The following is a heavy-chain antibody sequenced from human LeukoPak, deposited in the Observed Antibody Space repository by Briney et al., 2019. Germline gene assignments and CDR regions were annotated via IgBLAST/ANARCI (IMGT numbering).Heavy chain of an antibody. Sequence: GGSLRLSCAASGFTFSSYAMSWVRQAPGRGLEWVSTISDSGASIYYADSVKGRFTISRDNSKNTLYLQLNSLRAEDTAVYYCANCGGGCYAPLDYWGQGTLVTVSS. CDR2: ISDSGASI. D-gene: IGHD2-21*02. CDR1: GFTFSSYA. V-gene: IGHV3-23*01. J-gene: IGHJ4*02. CDR3: ANCGGGCYAPLDY.